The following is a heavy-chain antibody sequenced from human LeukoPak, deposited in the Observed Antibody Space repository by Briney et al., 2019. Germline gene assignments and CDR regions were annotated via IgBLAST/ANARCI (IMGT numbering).Heavy chain of an antibody. J-gene: IGHJ4*02. V-gene: IGHV3-21*01. CDR2: ITSSSGYV. Sequence: GGSLRLSCAASGFTISSYDMNWVRQAPGKGLEWVSSITSSSGYVYYADSVRGRFTISRDNSRNSLALQMDSLRAEDTAVYYCASCSNTNCPRLWGQGTLVTVS. CDR1: GFTISSYD. CDR3: ASCSNTNCPRL. D-gene: IGHD2-2*01.